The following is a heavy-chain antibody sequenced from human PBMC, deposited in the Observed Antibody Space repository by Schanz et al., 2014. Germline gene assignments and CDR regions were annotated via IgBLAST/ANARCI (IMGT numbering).Heavy chain of an antibody. CDR3: ARVELSVYYYAMDV. CDR2: ISGSGGDT. Sequence: EVQLVESGGGVVQPGRSLRLSCAASGFNFSTYALHWVRQAPGKGLEWVSAISGSGGDTYYADSVKGRFTISRDNAKNSLYLQMNSLRAEDAAVYYCARVELSVYYYAMDVWGQGTTVTVSS. CDR1: GFNFSTYA. D-gene: IGHD2-15*01. J-gene: IGHJ6*02. V-gene: IGHV3-21*02.